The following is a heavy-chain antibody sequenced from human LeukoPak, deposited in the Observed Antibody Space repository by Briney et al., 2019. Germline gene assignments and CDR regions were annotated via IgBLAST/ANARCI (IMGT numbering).Heavy chain of an antibody. CDR2: IYYSGST. D-gene: IGHD3-22*01. CDR1: GGFNTHYY. J-gene: IGHJ4*02. Sequence: PSETLSLTCSVSGGFNTHYYWSWIRQPPGKGLEWIGYIYYSGSTNYNPSLKSRVTISVDTSKNQFSLKLSSVTAADTAVYYCARDYDSSGLDYWGQGTLVTVSS. CDR3: ARDYDSSGLDY. V-gene: IGHV4-59*01.